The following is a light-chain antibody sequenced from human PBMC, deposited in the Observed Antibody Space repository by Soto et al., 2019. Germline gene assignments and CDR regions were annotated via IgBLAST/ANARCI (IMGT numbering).Light chain of an antibody. Sequence: QSALTQPPSASGSPGQSVTISCTGTSSDVGGSNYVSWYQHHPGKAPKLIIYEVTKRPSGVPDRFSGSKSGNTASLTVSGRQAEDEADYPCSSYEANIDLKLFGGGTKLTVL. V-gene: IGLV2-8*01. CDR3: SSYEANIDLKL. CDR2: EVT. J-gene: IGLJ2*01. CDR1: SSDVGGSNY.